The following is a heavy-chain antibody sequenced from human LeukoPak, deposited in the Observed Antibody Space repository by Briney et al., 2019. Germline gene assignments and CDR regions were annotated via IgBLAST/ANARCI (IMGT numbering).Heavy chain of an antibody. CDR3: ARDLGRNSISGMTA. D-gene: IGHD2/OR15-2a*01. V-gene: IGHV3-53*01. CDR1: GFTVRSKY. CDR2: IYSGGNT. Sequence: GGSLRLSCAASGFTVRSKYMSWVRQAPGKGLEWVSVIYSGGNTDYAASVKGRFTISRDNSKNTLYLQMNSLSTEDTAVYYCARDLGRNSISGMTAWGQGTLVTVSS. J-gene: IGHJ5*02.